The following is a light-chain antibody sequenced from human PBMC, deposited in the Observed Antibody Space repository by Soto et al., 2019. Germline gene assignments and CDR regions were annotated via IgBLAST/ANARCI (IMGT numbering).Light chain of an antibody. CDR2: EGD. CDR3: CSYASSVTFV. Sequence: QSALTQPASVSGSPGQSITISCTGTSSDIGSYNLVSWYQQNPGKAPKLIFYEGDKRPTGVSNRFSGSKSGNTASLTISGLQAEDEADYYCCSYASSVTFVFGSGTKLTVL. V-gene: IGLV2-23*01. CDR1: SSDIGSYNL. J-gene: IGLJ1*01.